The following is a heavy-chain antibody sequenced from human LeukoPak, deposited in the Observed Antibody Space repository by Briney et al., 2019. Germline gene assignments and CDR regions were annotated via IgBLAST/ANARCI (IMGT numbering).Heavy chain of an antibody. CDR2: IYTSGST. J-gene: IGHJ6*02. CDR1: GGSISSGSYY. D-gene: IGHD6-6*01. CDR3: ARALVSVGMDV. V-gene: IGHV4-61*02. Sequence: SQTLSLTCTVSGGSISSGSYYWSWIRQPAGKGLEWIGRIYTSGSTNYNPSLKSRVTISVDTSKNQFSLKLSSVTAADTAVYYCARALVSVGMDVWGQGTTVTVSS.